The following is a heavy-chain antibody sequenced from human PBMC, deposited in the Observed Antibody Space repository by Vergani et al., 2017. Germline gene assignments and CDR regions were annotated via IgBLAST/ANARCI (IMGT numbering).Heavy chain of an antibody. D-gene: IGHD6-13*01. CDR1: GGTFSSYT. Sequence: QVQLVQSGAEVKKPGSSVKVSCKASGGTFSSYTISWVRQAPGQGLEWMGRIIPILGIANYAQKFQGRVTITADKSTSTAYMELSRLRSEDTAVYYCARAAAAVPGRFDPWGQGTLVTVSS. CDR3: ARAAAAVPGRFDP. J-gene: IGHJ5*02. CDR2: IIPILGIA. V-gene: IGHV1-69*02.